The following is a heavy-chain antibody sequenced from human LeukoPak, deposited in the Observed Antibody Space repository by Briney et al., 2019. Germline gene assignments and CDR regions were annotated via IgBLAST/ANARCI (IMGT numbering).Heavy chain of an antibody. V-gene: IGHV1-45*02. CDR1: GYTFTYRY. D-gene: IGHD1-20*01. CDR3: ATSVAGGYNWNDADAFDI. Sequence: ASVKVSCKTSGYTFTYRYLHWVRQAPGQALEWMGWITPFNGNTNYAQKFQDRVTITRDRSMSTAYMELSSLRSEDTAMYYCATSVAGGYNWNDADAFDIWGQGTMVTVSS. J-gene: IGHJ3*02. CDR2: ITPFNGNT.